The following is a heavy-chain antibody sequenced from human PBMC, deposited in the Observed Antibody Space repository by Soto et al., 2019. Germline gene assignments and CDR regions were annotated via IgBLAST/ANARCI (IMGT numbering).Heavy chain of an antibody. Sequence: XESLRLSCVTSGMTFADYNMNWVRQAPGKGLEWVSTISRSSTYFYYADSVKGRFTVSRDDAKNSLFLHMGGLTTDDTGVYFCVRDISGPAERNWFDPWGQGTLVTVSS. D-gene: IGHD6-19*01. J-gene: IGHJ5*02. CDR2: ISRSSTYF. CDR3: VRDISGPAERNWFDP. V-gene: IGHV3-21*01. CDR1: GMTFADYN.